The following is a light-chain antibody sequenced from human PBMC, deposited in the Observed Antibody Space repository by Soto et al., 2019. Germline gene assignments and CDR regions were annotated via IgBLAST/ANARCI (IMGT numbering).Light chain of an antibody. V-gene: IGKV2-28*01. CDR1: QSLLHSNGYNY. CDR3: MQALQTPTT. J-gene: IGKJ1*01. Sequence: DIVMTQSPLSLPVAPGEPASISCRSSQSLLHSNGYNYLDWYLQKPGQSPQLLIYLGSNRASGVPDRFSGSGSDTDFTLKISRVEAEDVGVYYCMQALQTPTTFGQGTKVDIK. CDR2: LGS.